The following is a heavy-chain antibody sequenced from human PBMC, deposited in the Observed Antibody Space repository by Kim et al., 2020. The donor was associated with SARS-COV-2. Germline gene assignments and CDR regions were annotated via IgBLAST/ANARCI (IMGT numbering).Heavy chain of an antibody. CDR3: ARDKAVGSGWSDS. V-gene: IGHV3-7*01. Sequence: YVDFVRGRFTVSRDIAKNEMYLQMNRLRGDDTAVYCCARDKAVGSGWSDSWGQGTLVTVSS. J-gene: IGHJ5*01. D-gene: IGHD6-19*01.